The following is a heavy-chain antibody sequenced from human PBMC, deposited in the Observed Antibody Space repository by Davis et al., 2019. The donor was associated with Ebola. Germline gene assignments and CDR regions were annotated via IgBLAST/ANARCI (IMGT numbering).Heavy chain of an antibody. Sequence: MPSETLSLTCAVYGGSFSGYYWSWIRQPPGKGLEWIGEINHSGSTNYNASLKSRVTISVDTSKNQFSLKLSSVTAADTAVYYCASGTMVRGVNLAYWGQGTLVTISS. V-gene: IGHV4-34*01. J-gene: IGHJ4*02. CDR1: GGSFSGYY. CDR3: ASGTMVRGVNLAY. CDR2: INHSGST. D-gene: IGHD3-10*01.